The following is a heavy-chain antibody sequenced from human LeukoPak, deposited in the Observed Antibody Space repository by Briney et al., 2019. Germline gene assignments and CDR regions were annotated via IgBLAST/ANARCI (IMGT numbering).Heavy chain of an antibody. V-gene: IGHV4-59*08. CDR2: IYYTGT. CDR1: GGSVTDYY. D-gene: IGHD3-10*01. Sequence: SETLSLTCTVSGGSVTDYYWSWIRQSPGKGLEWIGCIYYTGTSYNPSLKSRVTISVDTSKNQFSLKLSSVTAADTAVYYCARSSDYFDYWGQGTLVTVSS. J-gene: IGHJ4*02. CDR3: ARSSDYFDY.